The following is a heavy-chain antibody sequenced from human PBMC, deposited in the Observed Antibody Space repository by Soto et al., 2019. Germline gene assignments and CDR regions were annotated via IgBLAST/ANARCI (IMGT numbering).Heavy chain of an antibody. V-gene: IGHV5-10-1*01. J-gene: IGHJ6*02. Sequence: PGESLKISCKGSGYSFTSYWISWVRQMPGKGLEWMGRIDPSDSYTNYSPSFQGHVTISADKSISTAYLQWSSLKASDTAMYYCARLAGTYCSSTSCYGHYYYGMDVWGQGTTVTVS. CDR2: IDPSDSYT. CDR3: ARLAGTYCSSTSCYGHYYYGMDV. CDR1: GYSFTSYW. D-gene: IGHD2-2*01.